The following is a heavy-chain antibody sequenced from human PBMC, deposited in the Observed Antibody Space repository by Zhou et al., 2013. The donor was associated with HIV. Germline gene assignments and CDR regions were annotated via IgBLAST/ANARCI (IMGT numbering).Heavy chain of an antibody. J-gene: IGHJ4*02. Sequence: QVQLVQSGAEVQKPGASVKVSCKASGYTFTSYYLHWVRQAPGQGLEWMGIINPFGGSTSYAQKFQGRVTMTTDTSTSTAYMEVRSLRSDDTAVYYCARDTCTSTSCYFDYWGQGTLVTVSS. D-gene: IGHD2-2*01. CDR3: ARDTCTSTSCYFDY. CDR2: INPFGGST. CDR1: GYTFTSYY. V-gene: IGHV1-46*01.